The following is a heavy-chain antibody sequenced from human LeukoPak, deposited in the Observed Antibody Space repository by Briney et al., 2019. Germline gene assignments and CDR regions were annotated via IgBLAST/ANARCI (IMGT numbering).Heavy chain of an antibody. CDR1: GYTFTSYD. V-gene: IGHV1-8*03. J-gene: IGHJ4*02. D-gene: IGHD3-22*01. CDR3: ASAVDSSGYYFFDY. Sequence: ASVKVSCKASGYTFTSYDINWVRQATGQGLEWMGWMNPNSGNTGYAQKFQGRVTITRNTSISTAYMELSSLRSEDTAVYYCASAVDSSGYYFFDYWGQGTLVTVSS. CDR2: MNPNSGNT.